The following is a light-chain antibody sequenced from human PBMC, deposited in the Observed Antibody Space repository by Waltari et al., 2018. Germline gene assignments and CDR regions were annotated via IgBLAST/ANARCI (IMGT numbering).Light chain of an antibody. CDR2: AAS. Sequence: EIVLTQYPGTLSLSPGERATLSCRASQTVSRALAWYQQKPDQAPRLLIYAASSRDNGIPDRFSGGGSGTDFSLTISRLEPEDFAVYYCQHYVTLPATFGQGTKVAF. CDR1: QTVSRA. V-gene: IGKV3-20*01. CDR3: QHYVTLPAT. J-gene: IGKJ1*01.